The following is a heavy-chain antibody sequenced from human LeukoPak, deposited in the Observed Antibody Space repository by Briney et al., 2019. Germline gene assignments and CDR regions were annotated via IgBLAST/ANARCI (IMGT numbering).Heavy chain of an antibody. Sequence: SETLSLTCTVSGGSISSYYWSWIRQPPGKGLEWIGYIYYSGSANYNPSLKSRVTISVDTSKNQFSLKLSSVTAADTAVYYCARVYGAGYDFRGAFDIWGQGTMVTVSS. D-gene: IGHD5-12*01. CDR2: IYYSGSA. CDR1: GGSISSYY. CDR3: ARVYGAGYDFRGAFDI. V-gene: IGHV4-59*01. J-gene: IGHJ3*02.